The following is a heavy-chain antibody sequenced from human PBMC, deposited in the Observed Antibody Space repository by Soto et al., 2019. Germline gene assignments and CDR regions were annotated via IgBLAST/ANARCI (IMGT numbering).Heavy chain of an antibody. CDR2: IYYSGST. Sequence: PSETLYLTCTVSGGSVSSGSYYWSWIRQPPGKGLEWIGYIYYSGSTNYNPSLKSRVTISVDTSKNQFSLKLSSVTAADTAVYYCAGDTISSYRSSWYDPFDYWGQGTLVTGSS. CDR1: GGSVSSGSYY. V-gene: IGHV4-61*01. CDR3: AGDTISSYRSSWYDPFDY. D-gene: IGHD6-13*01. J-gene: IGHJ4*02.